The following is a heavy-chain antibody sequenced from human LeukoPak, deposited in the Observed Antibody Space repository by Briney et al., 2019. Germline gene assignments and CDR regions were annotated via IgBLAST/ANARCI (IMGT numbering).Heavy chain of an antibody. CDR2: ISAYNGNT. Sequence: VSVTVPHKASGYTFTSYGISWVRQAPGQGLEWMGWISAYNGNTNYAQKHQGKPTTHTDTSASTAYIELRSLRSDDTAVYYCAREVEGPADYYSDYMVLWGEKPRVRVSS. CDR1: GYTFTSYG. V-gene: IGHV1-18*01. CDR3: AREVEGPADYYSDYMVL. J-gene: IGHJ6*03.